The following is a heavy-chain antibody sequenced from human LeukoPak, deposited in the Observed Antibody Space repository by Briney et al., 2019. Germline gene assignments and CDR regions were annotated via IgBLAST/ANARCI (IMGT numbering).Heavy chain of an antibody. CDR3: ASVRRGFGEFSKYYSYYYMDV. Sequence: SETLSLTCTVSGGSISSSTYYWGWIRQPPGKGLEWIGNIYYSGSTYYNPSLKSRVTISVDTSKNQFSLRLSSVTAADTAVYYCASVRRGFGEFSKYYSYYYMDVWGKGTTVTISS. CDR1: GGSISSSTYY. CDR2: IYYSGST. V-gene: IGHV4-39*01. J-gene: IGHJ6*03. D-gene: IGHD3-10*01.